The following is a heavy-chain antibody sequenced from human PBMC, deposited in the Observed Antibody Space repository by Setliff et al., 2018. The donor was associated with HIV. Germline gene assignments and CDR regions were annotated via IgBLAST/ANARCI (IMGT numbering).Heavy chain of an antibody. D-gene: IGHD2-21*01. J-gene: IGHJ3*01. CDR2: INNETTTT. CDR1: GFTFSKYW. CDR3: ARDGGWGLRGGVDV. V-gene: IGHV3-74*03. Sequence: LRLSCAASGFTFSKYWMHWVRQAPGQGLEWVSGINNETTTTTFAASVKGRFTISRDNAKNTLYLQLNSLTAGDTAGYYCARDGGWGLRGGVDVWGQGTMVTVSS.